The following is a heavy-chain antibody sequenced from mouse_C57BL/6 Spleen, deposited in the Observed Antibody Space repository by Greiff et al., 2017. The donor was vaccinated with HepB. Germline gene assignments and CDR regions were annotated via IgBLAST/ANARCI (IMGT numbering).Heavy chain of an antibody. CDR1: GYTFTSYW. D-gene: IGHD1-1*01. V-gene: IGHV1-61*01. CDR2: IYPSDSET. CDR3: ARIPYYYGSSYYAMDY. Sequence: QVQLQQPGAELVRPGSSVKLSCKASGYTFTSYWMDWVKQRPGQGLEWIGNIYPSDSETHYNQKFKDKATLTVDKSTSTAYMQHSSLTSEDSAVYYCARIPYYYGSSYYAMDYWGQGTSVTVSS. J-gene: IGHJ4*01.